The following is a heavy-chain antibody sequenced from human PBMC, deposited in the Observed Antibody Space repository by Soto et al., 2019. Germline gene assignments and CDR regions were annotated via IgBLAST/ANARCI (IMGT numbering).Heavy chain of an antibody. CDR1: GFTVGNNY. CDR3: ARGLKIRHDAFDL. CDR2: IYSDGST. D-gene: IGHD3-22*01. V-gene: IGHV3-53*01. J-gene: IGHJ3*01. Sequence: AGGSLRLSCAPSGFTVGNNYMNWVRQAPGKGLEWVSIIYSDGSTHYADYVKGRFTISRDNSENTLYLQMDSLRAEDTAVYFCARGLKIRHDAFDLWGPGTMVTVSS.